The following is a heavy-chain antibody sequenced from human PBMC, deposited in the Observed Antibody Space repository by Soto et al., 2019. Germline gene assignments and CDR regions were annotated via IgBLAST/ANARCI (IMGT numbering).Heavy chain of an antibody. J-gene: IGHJ3*02. Sequence: SETLSLTCVVSGDYLSPYCWSWIRQPPGKGLEWLGYMHYTGAASYNPSLTSRVTISMDTSKNQVSLRLNFVTAADTALYRCQRADNSGSGTYTPFDAFDIWGRGTMVTVSS. CDR1: GDYLSPYC. D-gene: IGHD3-10*01. CDR3: QRADNSGSGTYTPFDAFDI. CDR2: MHYTGAA. V-gene: IGHV4-59*01.